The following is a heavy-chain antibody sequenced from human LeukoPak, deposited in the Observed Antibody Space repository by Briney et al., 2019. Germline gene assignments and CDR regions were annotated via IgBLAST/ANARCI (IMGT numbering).Heavy chain of an antibody. D-gene: IGHD2-15*01. V-gene: IGHV3-30*18. J-gene: IGHJ4*02. Sequence: QPGRSLRLSCVASGFTFSSYGMHWVRQAPGKGLEWVAIISYDGSNKYYADSVKGRFTISRDYSKNTLYLQMNSLRAEDTAVYYCANRVRGTYYFDSWGQGTLVTVSS. CDR1: GFTFSSYG. CDR3: ANRVRGTYYFDS. CDR2: ISYDGSNK.